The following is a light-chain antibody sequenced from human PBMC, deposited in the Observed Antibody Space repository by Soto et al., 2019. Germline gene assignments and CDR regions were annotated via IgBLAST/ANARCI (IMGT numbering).Light chain of an antibody. CDR2: EVS. CDR1: SSDVGAYSY. J-gene: IGLJ2*01. V-gene: IGLV2-14*01. CDR3: SSYTTRSTVV. Sequence: QSVLTQPASVSGSPGQSITISCTGTSSDVGAYSYVSWYQQHPGKAPKLMIYEVSNRPSGVSNRFSGSKSGSTASLTISGLQAEDEADYYCSSYTTRSTVVFGGGTKVTVL.